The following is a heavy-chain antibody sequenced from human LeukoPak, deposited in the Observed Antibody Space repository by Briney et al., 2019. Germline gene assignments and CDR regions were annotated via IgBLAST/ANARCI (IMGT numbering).Heavy chain of an antibody. J-gene: IGHJ5*02. CDR1: GFTVSSNY. D-gene: IGHD6-13*01. CDR3: ARVKGYSSSWYRGYWFDP. Sequence: GGSPRLSCAASGFTVSSNYMSWVRQAPGKGLEWVSVIYSGGSTYYADSVKGRFTISRDNSKNTLYLQMNSLRAEDTAVYYCARVKGYSSSWYRGYWFDPWGQGTLVTVSS. CDR2: IYSGGST. V-gene: IGHV3-53*01.